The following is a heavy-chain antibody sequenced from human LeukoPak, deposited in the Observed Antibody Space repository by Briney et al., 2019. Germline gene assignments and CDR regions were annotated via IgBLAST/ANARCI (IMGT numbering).Heavy chain of an antibody. J-gene: IGHJ4*02. V-gene: IGHV3-21*01. Sequence: GGSLRLSCAASGFTFSSYEMNWVRQAPGKGLEWVSSISSSSSYIYYADSVKGRFTISRDNAKNSLYLQMNSLRAEDTAVYYCARGHSPPGYSSGWYVGYFDYWGQGTLVTVSS. CDR2: ISSSSSYI. CDR3: ARGHSPPGYSSGWYVGYFDY. D-gene: IGHD6-19*01. CDR1: GFTFSSYE.